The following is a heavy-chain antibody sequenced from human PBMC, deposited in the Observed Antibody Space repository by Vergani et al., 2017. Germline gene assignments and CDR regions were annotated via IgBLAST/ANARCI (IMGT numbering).Heavy chain of an antibody. CDR1: GFSFPGYA. J-gene: IGHJ4*02. V-gene: IGHV3-23*01. D-gene: IGHD2-21*01. CDR3: TKRGHEYTGYSFDY. Sequence: EVQLLESGGGLVQPGGSLRLSCEASGFSFPGYAMSWVRQAPGKGLEWVSSVIGSSATSYYADSVKGRIIISRDKSKNTLHLQMNSLRADDTAVYYCTKRGHEYTGYSFDYWGQGTLATVSS. CDR2: VIGSSATS.